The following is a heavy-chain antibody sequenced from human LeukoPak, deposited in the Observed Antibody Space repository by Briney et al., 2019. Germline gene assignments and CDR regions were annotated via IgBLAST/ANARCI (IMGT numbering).Heavy chain of an antibody. V-gene: IGHV1-46*01. CDR3: ARGPPVRAYDSSGYYRT. CDR2: INPSGGST. Sequence: ASVKVSCKVSGYTFTSYYMHWVRQAPGQGLEWMGIINPSGGSTSYAQKFQGRVTMTRDTSTSTVYMELSSLRSEDTAVYYCARGPPVRAYDSSGYYRTWGQGTLVTVSS. J-gene: IGHJ4*02. CDR1: GYTFTSYY. D-gene: IGHD3-22*01.